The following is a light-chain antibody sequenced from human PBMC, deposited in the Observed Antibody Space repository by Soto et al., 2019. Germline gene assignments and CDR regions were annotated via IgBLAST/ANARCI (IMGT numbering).Light chain of an antibody. CDR3: QQYGGSPT. V-gene: IGKV3-20*01. CDR2: GAS. CDR1: QSVSSSY. J-gene: IGKJ5*01. Sequence: IVLTQSSGTLSLSPGERATLPCRASQSVSSSYLAWYQQKPGQAPWLLIYGASSRATGIPDRFSGSGSGTDFTLTISRLEPEDFAVYYCQQYGGSPTFGQGTRLEI.